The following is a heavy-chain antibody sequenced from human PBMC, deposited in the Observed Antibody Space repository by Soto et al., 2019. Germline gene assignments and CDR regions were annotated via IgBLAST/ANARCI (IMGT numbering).Heavy chain of an antibody. Sequence: SQTLSLTCVISGDSVSSNGAAWNWIRQSPSRGLEWLGRTYYRSKWYNDYAVSVKSRITINPDTSKNQFSLQLNSVTPEDTAVDYGARDSIAAAARAYNRFDPSGKGIRVTVAS. V-gene: IGHV6-1*01. CDR2: TYYRSKWYN. J-gene: IGHJ5*02. D-gene: IGHD6-13*01. CDR3: ARDSIAAAARAYNRFDP. CDR1: GDSVSSNGAA.